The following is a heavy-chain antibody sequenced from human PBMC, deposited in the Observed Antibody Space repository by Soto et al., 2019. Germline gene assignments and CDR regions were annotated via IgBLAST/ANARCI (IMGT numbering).Heavy chain of an antibody. CDR3: AAGYSGRYFNVLGF. CDR1: GFNFISSA. Sequence: AASVKVSYKASGFNFISSAVQWVRQARGQRPEWIGWIVVGSGNTKYAQKFQERVTITRDMSTSTAYMELRSLSSEDTALYYCAAGYSGRYFNVLGFWGQGTLVTVSS. V-gene: IGHV1-58*01. CDR2: IVVGSGNT. J-gene: IGHJ4*02. D-gene: IGHD1-26*01.